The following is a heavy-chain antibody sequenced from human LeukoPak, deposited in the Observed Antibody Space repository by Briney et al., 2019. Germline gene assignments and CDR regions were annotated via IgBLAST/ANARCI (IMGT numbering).Heavy chain of an antibody. J-gene: IGHJ4*02. V-gene: IGHV3-53*05. CDR3: ANPNHYCSSASCQGDY. CDR1: GFTVSSNY. D-gene: IGHD2-2*01. Sequence: PGGSLRLSCAASGFTVSSNYMNWVRQAPGKGLEWVSIIYSGGTTYYADSVKGRFTISRDNSKNTLYLQMNSLRAEDTAVYYCANPNHYCSSASCQGDYWGQGTLVTVSS. CDR2: IYSGGTT.